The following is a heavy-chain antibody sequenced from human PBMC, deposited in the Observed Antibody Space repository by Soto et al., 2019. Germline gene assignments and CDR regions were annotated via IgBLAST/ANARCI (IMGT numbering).Heavy chain of an antibody. D-gene: IGHD7-27*01. CDR3: ASGPSGDKVDY. Sequence: QVQLQESGPGLVKPSQTLSLTCTVSGGSISSADHCWSWIRQPPDKGPAWIGHIYSGGSTYSNPSLTSRVTILIDRSKNQFSLQLNSVSAADTAVYYCASGPSGDKVDYWGQGTLVTVSS. CDR2: IYSGGST. CDR1: GGSISSADHC. J-gene: IGHJ4*02. V-gene: IGHV4-30-4*01.